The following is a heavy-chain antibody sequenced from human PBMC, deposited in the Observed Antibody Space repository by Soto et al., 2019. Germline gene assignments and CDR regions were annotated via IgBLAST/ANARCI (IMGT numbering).Heavy chain of an antibody. V-gene: IGHV4-34*01. J-gene: IGHJ6*02. CDR1: GGSFSGYY. CDR2: INHSGST. CDR3: ARGYCSGGSCYLYYYYGMDV. Sequence: SETLSLTCAVYGGSFSGYYWSWIRQPPGKGLEWIGEINHSGSTNYNPSLKSRVTISVDTSEDQFSLKLSSVTAADTAVYYCARGYCSGGSCYLYYYYGMDVWGQGTTVTVSS. D-gene: IGHD2-15*01.